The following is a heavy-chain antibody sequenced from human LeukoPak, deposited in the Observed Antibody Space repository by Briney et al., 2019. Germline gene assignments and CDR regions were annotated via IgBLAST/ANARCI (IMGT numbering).Heavy chain of an antibody. CDR1: GGSISSYY. D-gene: IGHD3-16*01. J-gene: IGHJ6*03. CDR2: IYTSGST. V-gene: IGHV4-4*09. CDR3: ARLSLRHYYYYMDV. Sequence: SETLSLTCTVSGGSISSYYWSWIRQPPGKGPEWIGYIYTSGSTNYNPSLKSRVTISVDTSKNQFSLKLSSVTAADTAVYYCARLSLRHYYYYMDVWGKGTTVTVSS.